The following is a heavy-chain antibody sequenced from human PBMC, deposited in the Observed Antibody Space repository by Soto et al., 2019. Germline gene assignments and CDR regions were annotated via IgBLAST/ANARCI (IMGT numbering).Heavy chain of an antibody. CDR2: IYYSGST. CDR3: AREALEVYYDSSGYLDY. Sequence: SETLSLTCTVSGGSISSGGYYWSWIRQHPGKGLEWIGYIYYSGSTYYNPSLKSRVTISVDTSKNQFSLKLSSVTAADTAVYYCAREALEVYYDSSGYLDYWGQGALVTVSS. D-gene: IGHD3-22*01. CDR1: GGSISSGGYY. V-gene: IGHV4-31*03. J-gene: IGHJ4*02.